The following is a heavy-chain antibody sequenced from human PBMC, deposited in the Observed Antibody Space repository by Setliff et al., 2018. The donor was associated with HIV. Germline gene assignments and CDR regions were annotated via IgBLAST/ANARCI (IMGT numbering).Heavy chain of an antibody. CDR2: IYYDGRT. CDR3: ARLRPSVADRSYFDH. D-gene: IGHD6-19*01. J-gene: IGHJ4*02. V-gene: IGHV4-39*01. CDR1: GGSIRTGAYY. Sequence: TLSLTCTVSGGSIRTGAYYWGWIRQPPGKGLEWIGSIYYDGRTFYKPSLKSRLTISVDTSKNQFFLKVTSVTAADTAVYYCARLRPSVADRSYFDHWGQGTLVTVSS.